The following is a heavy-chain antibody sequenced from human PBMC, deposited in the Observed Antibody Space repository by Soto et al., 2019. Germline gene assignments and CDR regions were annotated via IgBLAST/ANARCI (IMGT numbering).Heavy chain of an antibody. D-gene: IGHD4-17*01. V-gene: IGHV5-10-1*01. Sequence: GESLKISCKGSGYSFTSYWISWVRQMPGKGLEWMGRIDPSDSYTNYSPSFQGHVTISADKSISTAYLQWSSLKASDTAMYYCSVTVQYYYGIDVWGQGTTVTVSS. CDR1: GYSFTSYW. J-gene: IGHJ6*02. CDR2: IDPSDSYT. CDR3: SVTVQYYYGIDV.